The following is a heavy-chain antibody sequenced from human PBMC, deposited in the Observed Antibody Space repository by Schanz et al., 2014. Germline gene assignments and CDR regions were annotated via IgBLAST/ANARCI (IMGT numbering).Heavy chain of an antibody. V-gene: IGHV3-23*01. CDR2: ISGRAGST. J-gene: IGHJ6*02. D-gene: IGHD3-3*01. Sequence: DVHLMESGGGLVQPGGSLRLSCAGSGFTFRTYASTWVRQAPGKGLEWVSSISGRAGSTYYADSVKGRFTISRDNSKNTLYLQMNSLRVEDTAVYYCARYGFRKFGVVYGLAVWGQGTTVTVS. CDR1: GFTFRTYA. CDR3: ARYGFRKFGVVYGLAV.